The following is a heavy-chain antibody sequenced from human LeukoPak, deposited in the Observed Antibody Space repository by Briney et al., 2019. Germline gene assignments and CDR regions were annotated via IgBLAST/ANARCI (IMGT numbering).Heavy chain of an antibody. D-gene: IGHD5-18*01. Sequence: PSETLSLTCTVSGGSISSYYWSWIRQPPGKGLEWIGYIYYSGSTNYNPSLKSRVTISVDTSKNQFSLKLSSVTAADTAVYYCARHGRYSYGYGAWYYYYYMDVWGKGTTVTVPS. CDR2: IYYSGST. J-gene: IGHJ6*03. V-gene: IGHV4-59*01. CDR1: GGSISSYY. CDR3: ARHGRYSYGYGAWYYYYYMDV.